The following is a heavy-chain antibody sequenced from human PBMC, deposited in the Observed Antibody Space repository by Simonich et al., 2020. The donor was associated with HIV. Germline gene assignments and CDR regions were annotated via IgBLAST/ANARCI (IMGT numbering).Heavy chain of an antibody. CDR2: INHSGRT. D-gene: IGHD2-2*01. Sequence: QVQLQQWGAGLLKPSETLSLTCAVYGGSFSGYYWSWIRQPPGKGLEGIGEINHSGRTNYNPSLKSRVTISVDTSKNQFSRKLSSVTAADTAVYYCARGFYQRLYYFDYWGQGTLVTVSS. J-gene: IGHJ4*02. V-gene: IGHV4-34*01. CDR3: ARGFYQRLYYFDY. CDR1: GGSFSGYY.